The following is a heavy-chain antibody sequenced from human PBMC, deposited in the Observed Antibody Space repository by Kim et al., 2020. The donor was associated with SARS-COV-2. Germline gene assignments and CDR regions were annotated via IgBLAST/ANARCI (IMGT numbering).Heavy chain of an antibody. Sequence: GGSLRLSCAASGFTFGDYAMHWVRQAPGKGLEWVSGISWNSGSIGYADSVKGRFTISRDNAKNSLYLQMNSLRAEDTALYYCAKVTGDGYSRDAFDIWGQGTLVTVSS. CDR2: ISWNSGSI. J-gene: IGHJ3*02. D-gene: IGHD1-20*01. CDR3: AKVTGDGYSRDAFDI. V-gene: IGHV3-9*01. CDR1: GFTFGDYA.